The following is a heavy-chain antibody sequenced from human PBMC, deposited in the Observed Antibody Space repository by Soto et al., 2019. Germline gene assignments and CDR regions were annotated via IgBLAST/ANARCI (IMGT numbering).Heavy chain of an antibody. CDR2: IYLGDSDT. D-gene: IGHD6-19*01. CDR1: YSFTSFW. J-gene: IGHJ4*02. V-gene: IGHV5-51*01. Sequence: PGESLKISCKGYSFTSFWIGWVRQMPGKGLEWMGIIYLGDSDTRYSPSFQGQVTISADKSINTAYLQWSSLKASDTAMYYCATPVDRSGWYDYWGQGTLVTVSS. CDR3: ATPVDRSGWYDY.